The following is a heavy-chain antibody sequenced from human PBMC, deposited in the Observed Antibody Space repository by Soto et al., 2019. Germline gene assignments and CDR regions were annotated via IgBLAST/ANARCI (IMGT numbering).Heavy chain of an antibody. D-gene: IGHD6-13*01. CDR1: GFTFDDYA. J-gene: IGHJ4*02. V-gene: IGHV3-9*01. CDR2: ISWNSGSI. CDR3: AKAPHPYSSSSYFDY. Sequence: DVQLVESGGGLVQPGRSLRLSCAASGFTFDDYAMHWVRQAPGKGLEWVSGISWNSGSIGYADSVKGRFTISRDNAKNSLYLQMNSLRAEDTALYYCAKAPHPYSSSSYFDYWGQGTLVTVSS.